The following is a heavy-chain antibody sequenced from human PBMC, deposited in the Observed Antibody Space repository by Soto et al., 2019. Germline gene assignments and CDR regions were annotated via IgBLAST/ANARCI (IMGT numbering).Heavy chain of an antibody. V-gene: IGHV3-64D*06. CDR3: VKDLRGSYSPPIPY. CDR1: GFTFSSYA. J-gene: IGHJ4*02. D-gene: IGHD1-26*01. Sequence: GGSLRLSCSASGFTFSSYAMRWVRQAPGKGLEYVSAISSNGGSTYYADSVKGRFTISRDNSKNTLYLQMSSLRAEDTAVYYCVKDLRGSYSPPIPYWGQGTLVTVSS. CDR2: ISSNGGST.